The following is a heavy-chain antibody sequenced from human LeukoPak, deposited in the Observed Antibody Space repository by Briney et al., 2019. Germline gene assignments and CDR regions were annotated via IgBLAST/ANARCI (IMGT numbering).Heavy chain of an antibody. J-gene: IGHJ4*02. Sequence: ASVKVSCKASEYTFIGHYMHWVRQAPGQGLEWMGWINPNSGATNYAQKFQGRVTMTRDTSISTAYMELSSLRSDDTAVYYCATSSAGIQLNFFDYWGKGTLVTVSS. V-gene: IGHV1-2*02. D-gene: IGHD1-1*01. CDR2: INPNSGAT. CDR1: EYTFIGHY. CDR3: ATSSAGIQLNFFDY.